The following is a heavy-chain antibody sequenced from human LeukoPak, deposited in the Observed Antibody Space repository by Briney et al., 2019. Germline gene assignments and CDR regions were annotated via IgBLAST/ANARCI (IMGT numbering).Heavy chain of an antibody. V-gene: IGHV1-18*01. Sequence: ASVKVSCKAFGYSFINYGISWVRQAPGQGLEWMGWISAYNGNSNYAQKLQGRVTMTTDTSTSTAYMELRSLRSDDTAVYYCARGLDDYGDYNEAFDIWGQGTMVTVSS. D-gene: IGHD4-17*01. CDR1: GYSFINYG. J-gene: IGHJ3*02. CDR3: ARGLDDYGDYNEAFDI. CDR2: ISAYNGNS.